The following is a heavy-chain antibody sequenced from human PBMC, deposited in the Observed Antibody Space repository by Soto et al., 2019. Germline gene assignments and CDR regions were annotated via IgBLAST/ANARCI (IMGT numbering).Heavy chain of an antibody. Sequence: ASVKVSCKASGYTFTSYGISWVRQAPGQRLEWMGWISAYNGNTNYAQKLQGRVTMTTDTSTSTAYMELRSLRSDDTAVYYCARSQPYCISTSCYRYTWFDPWGQGTLVTVSS. CDR3: ARSQPYCISTSCYRYTWFDP. CDR1: GYTFTSYG. CDR2: ISAYNGNT. D-gene: IGHD2-2*01. J-gene: IGHJ5*02. V-gene: IGHV1-18*01.